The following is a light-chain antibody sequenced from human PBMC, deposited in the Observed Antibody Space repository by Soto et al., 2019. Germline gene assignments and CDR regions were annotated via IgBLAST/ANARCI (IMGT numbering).Light chain of an antibody. V-gene: IGKV1-12*01. J-gene: IGKJ4*01. CDR2: TGS. CDR1: QGISNW. Sequence: DIPMTQSPSSVSASVGDRVSITCRASQGISNWLAWYQQKPGRAPKLLIYTGSSLQSGGPSKFSGTGSGTDFTLTISSLQPEDVATYYCQQANSFPLTFGGGTKVEIK. CDR3: QQANSFPLT.